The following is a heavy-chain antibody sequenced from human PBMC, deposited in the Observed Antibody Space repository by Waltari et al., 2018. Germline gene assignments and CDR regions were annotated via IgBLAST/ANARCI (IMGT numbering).Heavy chain of an antibody. J-gene: IGHJ4*02. CDR2: IYHLGNT. Sequence: QVQLQESGPRLLKPSETLSLTCPVSEYSVSTGFYWGWVRQDPGKGLEWIGSIYHLGNTRYNPPLSSRVAVSMDMSKNQFSLRLTSVTAADTAVYYCARHRLDRGDSFDFWGQGALVTVSS. CDR3: ARHRLDRGDSFDF. CDR1: EYSVSTGFY. D-gene: IGHD3-22*01. V-gene: IGHV4-38-2*01.